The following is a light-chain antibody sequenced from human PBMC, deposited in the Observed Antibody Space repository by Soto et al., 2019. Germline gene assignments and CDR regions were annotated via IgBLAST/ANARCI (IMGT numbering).Light chain of an antibody. V-gene: IGKV3-20*01. CDR2: ATS. CDR1: QSVSTTY. CDR3: QQYGNSPPYS. J-gene: IGKJ2*03. Sequence: EIVLTQSPGSLSLSPGEGATLSCRASQSVSTTYLAWYQLKPGQAPRLAIYATSSRAAGIPDRFRGSGSGTEFTLTISSLEAEDVGVYFCQQYGNSPPYSFGQGTKLEIK.